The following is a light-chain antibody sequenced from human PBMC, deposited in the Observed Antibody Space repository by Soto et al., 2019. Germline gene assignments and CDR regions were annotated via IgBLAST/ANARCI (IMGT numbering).Light chain of an antibody. J-gene: IGKJ1*01. CDR2: TAS. CDR3: QKYNSAPWT. Sequence: DILMPCSRTTLSASHVASVTVHCRASQGITNYLAWYQQRPGKVPKLLIYTASTLQSGVPSRFSGSGSGADFTLTISSLQPEDVATYYCQKYNSAPWTFGQGTKVDI. V-gene: IGKV1-27*01. CDR1: QGITNY.